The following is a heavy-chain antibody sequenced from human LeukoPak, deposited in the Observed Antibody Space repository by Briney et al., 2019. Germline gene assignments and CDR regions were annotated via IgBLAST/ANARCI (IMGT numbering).Heavy chain of an antibody. CDR3: ATMDYYDSSGTLPLDY. J-gene: IGHJ4*02. CDR1: GYTLTELS. D-gene: IGHD3-22*01. Sequence: ASVKVSCKVSGYTLTELSMHWVRQAPGKGLEWMGGFDPEDGETIYAQKFQGRVTMTEDTPTDTAYMELSSLRSEDTAVYYCATMDYYDSSGTLPLDYWGQGTLVTVSS. CDR2: FDPEDGET. V-gene: IGHV1-24*01.